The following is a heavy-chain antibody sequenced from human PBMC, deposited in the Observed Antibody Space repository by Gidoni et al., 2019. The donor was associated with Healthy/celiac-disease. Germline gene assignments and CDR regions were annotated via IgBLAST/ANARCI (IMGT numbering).Heavy chain of an antibody. CDR3: ARLEKNDAFDI. Sequence: QLQLQESGPGLVKPSETLSLTCTVSGGSISSSSYYWGWIRQPPGKGLEWFGSIYYSGSTYYNPSLKSRVTISVDTSKNQFSLKLSSVTAADTAVYYCARLEKNDAFDIWGQGTMVTVSS. V-gene: IGHV4-39*01. CDR1: GGSISSSSYY. CDR2: IYYSGST. J-gene: IGHJ3*02.